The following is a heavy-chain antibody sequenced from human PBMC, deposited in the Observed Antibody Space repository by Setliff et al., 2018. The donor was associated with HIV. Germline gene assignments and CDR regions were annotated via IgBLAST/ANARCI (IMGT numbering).Heavy chain of an antibody. CDR3: ARAYDYSNYFHYYMDV. D-gene: IGHD4-4*01. Sequence: SETLSLTCTVSGGSISSSYWSWIRQPPGKGLEWMGYIFYSGSTNYNPSLKSRVTISVDTSKNQFSLKLTSLTAADTAVYYCARAYDYSNYFHYYMDVWGKGTTVTVSS. CDR2: IFYSGST. J-gene: IGHJ6*03. CDR1: GGSISSSY. V-gene: IGHV4-59*01.